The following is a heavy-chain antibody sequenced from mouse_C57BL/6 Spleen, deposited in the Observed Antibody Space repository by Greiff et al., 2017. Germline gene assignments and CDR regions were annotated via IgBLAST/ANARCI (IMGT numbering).Heavy chain of an antibody. D-gene: IGHD1-1*01. J-gene: IGHJ2*01. CDR3: ARGGTYCDGSSYVSSYDY. V-gene: IGHV1-52*01. CDR2: IDPSDSET. Sequence: VQLQQPGAELVRPGSSVKLSCKASGYTFTSYWMHWVKQRPIQGLEWIGNIDPSDSETHYNQKFKDKATLTVDKSSSTAYMQLSSLTSEDSAVYYCARGGTYCDGSSYVSSYDYWGQGTTLTVSS. CDR1: GYTFTSYW.